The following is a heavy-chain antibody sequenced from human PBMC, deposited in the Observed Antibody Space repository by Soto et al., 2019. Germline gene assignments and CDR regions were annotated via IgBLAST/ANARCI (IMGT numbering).Heavy chain of an antibody. J-gene: IGHJ4*02. D-gene: IGHD3-22*01. CDR2: ISNDGSNK. V-gene: IGHV3-30*18. Sequence: QVQLVESGGGVVQPGRSLRLSCAASGFTFSSHGMHWVRQAPGKGLEWVAVISNDGSNKYYADSVKGRFTISRDNSKNSLYLQMNSLRAEDTAVYYCEKEWVYDSSGWSFDYWGQGTLVTVSS. CDR1: GFTFSSHG. CDR3: EKEWVYDSSGWSFDY.